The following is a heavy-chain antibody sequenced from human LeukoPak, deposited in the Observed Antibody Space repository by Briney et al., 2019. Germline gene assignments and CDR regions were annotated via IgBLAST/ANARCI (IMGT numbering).Heavy chain of an antibody. CDR1: GYSISSGYY. V-gene: IGHV4-38-2*02. CDR3: ASPWYAEYFQH. J-gene: IGHJ1*01. CDR2: IYHSGST. Sequence: SETLSLTCTVSGYSISSGYYWGWIRQPPGKGLEWIGSIYHSGSTYYNPSLKSRVTISVDTSKNQFSLKLSSVTAADTAVYYCASPWYAEYFQHWGQGTLVTVSS. D-gene: IGHD6-13*01.